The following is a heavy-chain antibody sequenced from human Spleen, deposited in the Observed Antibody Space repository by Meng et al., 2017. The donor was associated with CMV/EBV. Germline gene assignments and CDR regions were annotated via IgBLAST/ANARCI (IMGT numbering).Heavy chain of an antibody. CDR1: GYTFTSYD. V-gene: IGHV1-8*01. D-gene: IGHD6-13*01. J-gene: IGHJ6*02. CDR2: MNPNSGNT. CDR3: ARGGHSSSWYSNYYYYGMYV. Sequence: ASVKVSCKASGYTFTSYDINWVRQATGQGLEWMGWMNPNSGNTGYAQKFQGRVTMTRNTSISTAYMELSSLRSEDTAVYYCARGGHSSSWYSNYYYYGMYVWGQGTTVTVSS.